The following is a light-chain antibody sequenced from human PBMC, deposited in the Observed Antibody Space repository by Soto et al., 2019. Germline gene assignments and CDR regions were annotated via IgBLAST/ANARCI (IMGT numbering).Light chain of an antibody. CDR3: HQRQSWPRT. J-gene: IGKJ5*01. CDR2: LTS. CDR1: QALNTR. Sequence: DIVFTQSPATLSAFPGDRVTLSCRASQALNTRLAWYQHKPDQAPRLLIYLTSNRAAGVPARFSAWGSETDFTLTISDVEPEDFAVYYCHQRQSWPRTFGQGTRLEIK. V-gene: IGKV3-11*01.